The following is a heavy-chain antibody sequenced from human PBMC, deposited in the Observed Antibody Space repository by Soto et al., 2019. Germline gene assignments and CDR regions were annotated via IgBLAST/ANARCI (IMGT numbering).Heavy chain of an antibody. J-gene: IGHJ4*02. CDR2: INHSGRT. Sequence: QVQLQQWGAGLLKPSETLSLTCAVYGGSFSGYYWSWIRQPPGKGLEWIGEINHSGRTNCNPSLKSRVTISVDTSKNQFSLKLSSVTAADTAVYYCASGLTTVTVDYWGQGTLVTVSS. V-gene: IGHV4-34*01. CDR1: GGSFSGYY. CDR3: ASGLTTVTVDY. D-gene: IGHD4-17*01.